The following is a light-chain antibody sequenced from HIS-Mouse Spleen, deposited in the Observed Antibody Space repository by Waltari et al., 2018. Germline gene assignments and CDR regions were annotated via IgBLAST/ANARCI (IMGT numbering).Light chain of an antibody. J-gene: IGKJ2*01. Sequence: EIVLTQSPGTLSLSPGERATLSCRASQSVSSSYLAWYQQKPGQAPRRLIYGESSRATGIPDRFSGSGSGTDFTLTISRLEPEDFAVYYCQQYGSSPYTFGQGTKLEIK. CDR1: QSVSSSY. CDR3: QQYGSSPYT. V-gene: IGKV3-20*01. CDR2: GES.